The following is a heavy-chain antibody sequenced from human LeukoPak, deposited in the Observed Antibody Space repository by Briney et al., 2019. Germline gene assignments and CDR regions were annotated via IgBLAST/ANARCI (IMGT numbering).Heavy chain of an antibody. V-gene: IGHV1-24*01. CDR2: FDPEDGET. CDR1: GYTLTELS. J-gene: IGHJ4*02. D-gene: IGHD1-26*01. CDR3: AGGSYYAPFFDY. Sequence: ASVKVSCKVSGYTLTELSMHWVRQAPGKGPEWMGGFDPEDGETIYAQKFQGRVTMTEDTSTDTAYMELSSLRSEDTAVYYCAGGSYYAPFFDYWGQGTLVTVSS.